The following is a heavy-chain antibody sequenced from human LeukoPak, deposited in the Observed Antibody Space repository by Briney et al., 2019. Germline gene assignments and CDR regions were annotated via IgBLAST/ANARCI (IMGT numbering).Heavy chain of an antibody. CDR2: INHSGST. Sequence: PSETLSHTCAVYGGSFSGYYWSWIRQPPGKGLEWIGEINHSGSTNYNPSLKSRVTISVDTSKNQFSLKLSSVTAADTAVYYCARRNNSSSHPHFDYWGQGTLVTVSS. J-gene: IGHJ4*02. CDR3: ARRNNSSSHPHFDY. D-gene: IGHD6-13*01. CDR1: GGSFSGYY. V-gene: IGHV4-34*01.